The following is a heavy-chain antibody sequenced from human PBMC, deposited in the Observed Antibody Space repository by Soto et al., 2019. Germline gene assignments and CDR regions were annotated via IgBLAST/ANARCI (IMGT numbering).Heavy chain of an antibody. CDR2: ISADGSDK. V-gene: IGHV3-30*18. CDR1: GFTFSNFG. CDR3: TKGSEVARQELDY. J-gene: IGHJ4*02. D-gene: IGHD3-3*01. Sequence: QVQLVESGGGVVQPGRSLRLSCAASGFTFSNFGMHCGRQAPGKGLEWVAAISADGSDKYFSDSVNGRFTISRDNSKNTLFLQMNSLRVEDTAVYYCTKGSEVARQELDYWGQGTLVTVSS.